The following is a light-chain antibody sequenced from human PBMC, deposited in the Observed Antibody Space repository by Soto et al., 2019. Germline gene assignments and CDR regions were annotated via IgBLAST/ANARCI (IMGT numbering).Light chain of an antibody. CDR3: QQRSNSPGT. CDR2: DAS. J-gene: IGKJ1*01. V-gene: IGKV3-11*01. Sequence: IVLTQFGGTPCWARGERSAVAFSASQSVSSYLAWYQQKPGEAPRLLIYDASNRATGIPARFSGSGSGTDGTLTISSLETEDVAVYAGQQRSNSPGTFGQGTKVDIK. CDR1: QSVSSY.